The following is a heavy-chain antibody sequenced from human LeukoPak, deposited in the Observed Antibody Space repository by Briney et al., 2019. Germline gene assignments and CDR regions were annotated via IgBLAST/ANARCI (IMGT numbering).Heavy chain of an antibody. CDR3: ARNHEGFRY. CDR1: GHTFTSHD. J-gene: IGHJ4*02. V-gene: IGHV1-8*03. CDR2: INSNNGDT. Sequence: ASVKVSCRASGHTFTSHDIIWVRQATGQGLEWMGWINSNNGDTTYAQSFQDRVTITRDTSISTAYMELTSLRSDDTAVYYCARNHEGFRYWGQGTLVTVSS.